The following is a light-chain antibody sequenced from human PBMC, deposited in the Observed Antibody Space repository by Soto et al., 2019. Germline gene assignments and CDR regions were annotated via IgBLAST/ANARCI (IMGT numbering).Light chain of an antibody. CDR1: SSDVGGYNY. CDR2: DVI. J-gene: IGLJ7*01. CDR3: CSCAGSYTGAV. Sequence: QSALTQPRSVSGSSGQSVTISCTGTSSDVGGYNYVSWYQQHPGKAPKHMIYDVIKRPSGVPDRFSGSKSGNTASLTISGLQAEDEADYYCCSCAGSYTGAVFGGGTQLTVL. V-gene: IGLV2-11*01.